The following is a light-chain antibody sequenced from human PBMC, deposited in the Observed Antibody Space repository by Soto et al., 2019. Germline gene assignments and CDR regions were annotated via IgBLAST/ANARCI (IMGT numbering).Light chain of an antibody. CDR3: QQSYSVPS. CDR1: ENIDNY. V-gene: IGKV1-39*01. J-gene: IGKJ3*01. Sequence: DIQLTQSPLSLSASLGDSVTVTCRASENIDNYLNWYRQKPGEAPQLIIYSASRLQRGVPVTFSRGGSGTDFSLTIHISQSDNFATYFCQQSYSVPSFGPGTRVDMK. CDR2: SAS.